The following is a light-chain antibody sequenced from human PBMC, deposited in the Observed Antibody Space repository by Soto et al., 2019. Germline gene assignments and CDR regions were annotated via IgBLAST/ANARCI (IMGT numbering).Light chain of an antibody. CDR1: QSVRSNF. Sequence: IVWTQSPGTLSLSPGERATLSCRASQSVRSNFLAWYQQKPGQAPRLLIYGASNRATGIPDRFSGSGSGTDFTLTITRLEAEDFAMYYCQRYDSLRTFGQGTQVEI. V-gene: IGKV3-20*01. CDR3: QRYDSLRT. CDR2: GAS. J-gene: IGKJ1*01.